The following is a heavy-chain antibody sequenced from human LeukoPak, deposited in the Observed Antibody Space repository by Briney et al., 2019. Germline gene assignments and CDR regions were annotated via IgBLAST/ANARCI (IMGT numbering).Heavy chain of an antibody. Sequence: PGGSLKLSCVASGFTFSDSTMHWVRQAFGKGLEWVGHIRSKASNYATTYAASVKGRFTISRGDSKNTAYLQINSLKTEDTAIYYCTRHERDCSGGRCSDYWGQGTPVTVSS. D-gene: IGHD2-15*01. CDR3: TRHERDCSGGRCSDY. CDR1: GFTFSDST. CDR2: IRSKASNYAT. V-gene: IGHV3-73*01. J-gene: IGHJ4*02.